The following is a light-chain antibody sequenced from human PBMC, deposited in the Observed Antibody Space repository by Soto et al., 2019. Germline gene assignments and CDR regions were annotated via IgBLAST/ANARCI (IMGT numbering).Light chain of an antibody. CDR1: QSVSSNF. Sequence: EIVLTQSPGTLSLAPGERATLSCRASQSVSSNFLAWYQQRPGQAPRLLIYGASRRATGIPDRFSGSGSGPDFTLTISRLEPEDFAVYYCQQYDSSPRTFGQGTKVEIK. J-gene: IGKJ1*01. CDR3: QQYDSSPRT. CDR2: GAS. V-gene: IGKV3-20*01.